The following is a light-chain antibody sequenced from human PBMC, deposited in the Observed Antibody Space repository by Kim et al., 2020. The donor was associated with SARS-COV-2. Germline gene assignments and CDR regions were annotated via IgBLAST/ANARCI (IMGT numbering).Light chain of an antibody. CDR3: QQYSSSPRT. CDR2: GAS. CDR1: EHVYNNY. J-gene: IGKJ1*01. V-gene: IGKV3-20*01. Sequence: SPGERATLSCRPSEHVYNNYLVWYQQHPGQPPRLLIYGASSRATGIPDRFSGSGSGTDFTLTISRLEPEDFAVYFCQQYSSSPRTFGQGTKVDIK.